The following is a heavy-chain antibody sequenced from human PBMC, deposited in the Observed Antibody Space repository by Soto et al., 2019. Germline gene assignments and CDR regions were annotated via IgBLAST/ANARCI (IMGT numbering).Heavy chain of an antibody. CDR1: GYSYSNYV. V-gene: IGHV1-18*01. D-gene: IGHD2-2*01. Sequence: QVQLVQSGAEVKKTGASVKVSCKASGYSYSNYVINWVRQAPGQGPEWMGWISPYNSNTNYTPKFQGRVTMTTDTSTTTTYVELRSLTSDDTAVYYCARDSQQWYQGNYFESWGQGTLVTVSS. CDR3: ARDSQQWYQGNYFES. CDR2: ISPYNSNT. J-gene: IGHJ4*02.